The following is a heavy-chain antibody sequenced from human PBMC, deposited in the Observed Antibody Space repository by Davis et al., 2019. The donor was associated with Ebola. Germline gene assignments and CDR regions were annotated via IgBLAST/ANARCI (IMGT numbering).Heavy chain of an antibody. Sequence: SVKVSCKASGGTFSSYAISWVRQAPGQGLEWMGGIIPIFGTANYAQKFQGRVTITADKSTSTAYMELSSLRSEDTAVYYCASTGIAARGPYYYGMDVWGQGTTVTVSS. CDR2: IIPIFGTA. J-gene: IGHJ6*02. CDR3: ASTGIAARGPYYYGMDV. V-gene: IGHV1-69*06. CDR1: GGTFSSYA. D-gene: IGHD6-6*01.